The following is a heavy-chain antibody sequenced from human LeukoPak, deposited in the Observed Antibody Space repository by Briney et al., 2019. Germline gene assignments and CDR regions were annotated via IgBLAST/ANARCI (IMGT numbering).Heavy chain of an antibody. D-gene: IGHD2-2*01. J-gene: IGHJ4*02. CDR2: IIPILTIA. Sequence: GSSVKVSCRASGGTSSSYVITWVRQAPGQGLEWMGGIIPILTIANYAQKFQGRVTITADQSTSTAYMELSSLRSEDTAVYYCARESDCSSTSCYPHFDYWGQGTLVTVSS. CDR3: ARESDCSSTSCYPHFDY. CDR1: GGTSSSYV. V-gene: IGHV1-69*04.